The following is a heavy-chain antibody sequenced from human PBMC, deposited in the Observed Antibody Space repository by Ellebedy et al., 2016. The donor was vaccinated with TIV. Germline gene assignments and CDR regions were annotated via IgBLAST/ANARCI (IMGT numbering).Heavy chain of an antibody. CDR2: ISGTGDST. CDR1: GFTFTTYA. D-gene: IGHD1-26*01. CDR3: AKGVGGAEFDP. V-gene: IGHV3-23*01. J-gene: IGHJ5*02. Sequence: GESLKISCAASGFTFTTYALSWVRQAPGKGLEWVSAISGTGDSTFYTDSVKGRFTISRDNSKNTVYHQMNSLRVEDTAVYYCAKGVGGAEFDPWGQGTLVTASS.